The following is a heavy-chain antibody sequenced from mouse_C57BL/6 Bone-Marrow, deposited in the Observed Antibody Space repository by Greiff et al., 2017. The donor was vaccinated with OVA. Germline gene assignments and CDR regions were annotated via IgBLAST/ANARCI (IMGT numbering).Heavy chain of an antibody. CDR2: IDPENGDT. J-gene: IGHJ3*01. CDR3: TTTTVVAAY. CDR1: GFNIKDDY. V-gene: IGHV14-4*01. D-gene: IGHD1-1*01. Sequence: VQLKQSGAELVRPGASVKLSCTASGFNIKDDYMHWVKQRPEQGLEWIGWIDPENGDTEYASKFQGKATITADTSSNTAYLQLSSLTSEDTAVYYCTTTTVVAAYWGQGTLVTVSA.